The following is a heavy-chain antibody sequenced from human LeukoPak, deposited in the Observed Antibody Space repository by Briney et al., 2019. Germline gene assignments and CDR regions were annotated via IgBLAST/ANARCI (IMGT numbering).Heavy chain of an antibody. D-gene: IGHD2-2*01. Sequence: GALRLSCAASGFTFSDYYMSWIRQAPGEGLEWVSGISGSGGSTYYTDSVKGRFTISRDNSKNTLHLQMSSLRAEDTALYYCVKDRCDRTTCPEVWGQGTLVTVSS. CDR1: GFTFSDYY. CDR2: ISGSGGST. J-gene: IGHJ4*02. CDR3: VKDRCDRTTCPEV. V-gene: IGHV3-23*01.